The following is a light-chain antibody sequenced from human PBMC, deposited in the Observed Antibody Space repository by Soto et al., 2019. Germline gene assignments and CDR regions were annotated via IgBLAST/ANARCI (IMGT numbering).Light chain of an antibody. CDR1: QSLSSY. CDR2: DAS. Sequence: EIMLTQSPATLSLSPGERATLSCRASQSLSSYLAWYQQKPGQAPRLLIYDASNRATGIPARFSGSGSGTDFTLTISSLESEDFAVYYCQQRSNWLTFGGGTKVEIK. CDR3: QQRSNWLT. J-gene: IGKJ4*01. V-gene: IGKV3-11*01.